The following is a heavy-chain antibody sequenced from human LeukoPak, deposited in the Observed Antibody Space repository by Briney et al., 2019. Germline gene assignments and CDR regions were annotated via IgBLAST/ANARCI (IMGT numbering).Heavy chain of an antibody. Sequence: ASVKVSFKASGYTFTSYGLSWVRQAPGQGLEWMGRINAYNGNTNYAQELQGRVTMTTDTSTSTAYMELRSLRSDDTAVYYCARISGSYYRTADYWGQGTLVTVSS. V-gene: IGHV1-18*01. CDR2: INAYNGNT. CDR3: ARISGSYYRTADY. D-gene: IGHD3-10*01. J-gene: IGHJ4*02. CDR1: GYTFTSYG.